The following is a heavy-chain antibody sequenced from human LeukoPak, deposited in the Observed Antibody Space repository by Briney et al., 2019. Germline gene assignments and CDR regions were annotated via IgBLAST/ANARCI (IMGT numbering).Heavy chain of an antibody. CDR2: RRYDGSNK. V-gene: IGHV3-30*02. CDR1: GFTFSNYA. CDR3: AKEIPSSSSGVVDY. Sequence: GGALRLSCAASGFTFSNYAMHGVRQAPGKGLEWVTFRRYDGSNKYYAQSVKGRFTISTDNSNNTLYLLVISLRASDTSVGYFAKEIPSSSSGVVDYCGQGPVATVTS. D-gene: IGHD6-6*01. J-gene: IGHJ4*02.